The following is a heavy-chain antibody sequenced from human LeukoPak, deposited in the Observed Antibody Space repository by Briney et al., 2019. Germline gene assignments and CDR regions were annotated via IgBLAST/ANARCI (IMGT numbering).Heavy chain of an antibody. CDR2: IKSDGSEK. D-gene: IGHD1-26*01. CDR1: GFTFSSFW. Sequence: GGSLRLSCAASGFTFSSFWMTWVRQAPGKGLEWVANIKSDGSEKFYVDSVKGRSTISRDNAKNSLYLQMNSLRVEDTAVYYCARGGRVGASDYWGQGTLVTASS. V-gene: IGHV3-7*01. CDR3: ARGGRVGASDY. J-gene: IGHJ4*02.